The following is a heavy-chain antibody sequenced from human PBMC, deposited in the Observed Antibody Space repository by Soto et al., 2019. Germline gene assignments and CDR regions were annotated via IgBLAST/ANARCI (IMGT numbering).Heavy chain of an antibody. CDR3: ARLGAYYQSLDP. J-gene: IGHJ5*02. V-gene: IGHV4-59*08. CDR1: GGSFSPNY. CDR2: IYYAGTT. D-gene: IGHD2-21*01. Sequence: QVQLQESGPGLVKPSETLSLTCTVSGGSFSPNYWSWIRQSPGTGLEWIGYIYYAGTTSYNPSLKSRATISLETSKSQFSLRLTSVTAADTAVYYCARLGAYYQSLDPWGPGTLVTVSS.